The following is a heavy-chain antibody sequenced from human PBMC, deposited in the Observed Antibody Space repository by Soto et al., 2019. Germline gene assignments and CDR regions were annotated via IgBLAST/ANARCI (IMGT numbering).Heavy chain of an antibody. D-gene: IGHD3-22*01. V-gene: IGHV3-30*18. Sequence: GGSLRLSCAASGFTFGSYGMHWVRQAPGKGLEWVAGISYDGSKKSYGESVKGRFTISSDNSKNTLYLQMNSLRVEDTAVYYCAKAIENYSTGYYKPFYYFGVDVWGQGTTVTVSS. J-gene: IGHJ6*02. CDR3: AKAIENYSTGYYKPFYYFGVDV. CDR2: ISYDGSKK. CDR1: GFTFGSYG.